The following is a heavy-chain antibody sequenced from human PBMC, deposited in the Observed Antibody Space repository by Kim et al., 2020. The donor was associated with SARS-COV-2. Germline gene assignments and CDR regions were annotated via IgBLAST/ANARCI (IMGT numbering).Heavy chain of an antibody. V-gene: IGHV3-23*01. CDR1: GFTFSSYA. CDR3: AKPPPMVRGGGY. J-gene: IGHJ4*02. D-gene: IGHD3-10*01. Sequence: GGSLRLSCAASGFTFSSYAMSWVRQAPGKGLEWVSVISGSGGRTYYADSVKGRFTIFRDNSKNTLYLQMNSLRAEDTAVYYCAKPPPMVRGGGYWGQGTLVTVSS. CDR2: ISGSGGRT.